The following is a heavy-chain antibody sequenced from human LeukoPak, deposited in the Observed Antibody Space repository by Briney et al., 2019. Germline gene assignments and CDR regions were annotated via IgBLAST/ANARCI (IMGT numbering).Heavy chain of an antibody. D-gene: IGHD6-6*01. CDR2: ISDSGGIT. J-gene: IGHJ4*02. Sequence: GGSLRLSCAASGFTFSSYPMTWVRQAPGKGPEWVSFISDSGGITYYADSVKGRFTISRDNSKNTLYLQMNSLRAEDSAVYYCAKNTQYSGYYDCWGQGTLVAVSS. V-gene: IGHV3-23*01. CDR3: AKNTQYSGYYDC. CDR1: GFTFSSYP.